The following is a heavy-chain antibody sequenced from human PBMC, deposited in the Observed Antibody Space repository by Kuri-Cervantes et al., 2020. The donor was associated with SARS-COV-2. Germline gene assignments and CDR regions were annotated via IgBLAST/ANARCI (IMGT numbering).Heavy chain of an antibody. CDR2: INPNSGGT. CDR1: GYTFTGYY. J-gene: IGHJ4*02. CDR3: AREGGIAVAGTGFDY. Sequence: SVKVSCKASGYTFTGYYMHWVRQAPGQGLEWMGWINPNSGGTNYAQKFQGRVTMTRDTSISTAYMELSRLRSDDTAVYYCAREGGIAVAGTGFDYWGQGTLVTVSS. D-gene: IGHD6-19*01. V-gene: IGHV1-2*02.